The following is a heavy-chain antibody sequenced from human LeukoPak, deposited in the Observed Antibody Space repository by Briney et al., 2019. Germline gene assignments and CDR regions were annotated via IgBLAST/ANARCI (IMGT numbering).Heavy chain of an antibody. V-gene: IGHV3-30*04. CDR3: AIVILDWFYRGDAFDI. Sequence: GGSLRLSCAASGFTFSSYAMHWVRQAPGKGLEWVAVISYDGSNKYYADSVKGRFTISRDNSKKTLYLQMNSLRAEDTAVYYCAIVILDWFYRGDAFDIWGQGTMVTVSS. CDR2: ISYDGSNK. D-gene: IGHD3/OR15-3a*01. J-gene: IGHJ3*02. CDR1: GFTFSSYA.